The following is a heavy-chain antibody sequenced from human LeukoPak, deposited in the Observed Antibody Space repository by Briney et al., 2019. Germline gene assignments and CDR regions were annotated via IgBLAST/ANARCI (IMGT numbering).Heavy chain of an antibody. CDR3: ARGAAAGRWKPWFDP. J-gene: IGHJ5*02. D-gene: IGHD6-13*01. CDR1: GGSTSSGGYS. V-gene: IGHV4-30-2*01. CDR2: IYHSGST. Sequence: SETLSLTCAVSGGSTSSGGYSWSWIRQPPGKGLEWIGYIYHSGSTYYNPSLKSRVTISVDRSKNQFSLKLSSVTAADTAVYYCARGAAAGRWKPWFDPWGQGTLVTVSS.